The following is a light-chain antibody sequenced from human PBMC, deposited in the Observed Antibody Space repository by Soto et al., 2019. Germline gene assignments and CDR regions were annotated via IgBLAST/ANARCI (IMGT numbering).Light chain of an antibody. V-gene: IGKV2-28*01. Sequence: DIVMTQSPLSLSVTPGEPASISCRSSQSLLHTSGDNYLDWYLQRPGQSPQLLIYLGSKRASGVSDRFSGSGSGTRFTLRISRVDAQDVGFYYCMPAQQIPRTFAQGTKVDIK. CDR1: QSLLHTSGDNY. CDR2: LGS. J-gene: IGKJ1*01. CDR3: MPAQQIPRT.